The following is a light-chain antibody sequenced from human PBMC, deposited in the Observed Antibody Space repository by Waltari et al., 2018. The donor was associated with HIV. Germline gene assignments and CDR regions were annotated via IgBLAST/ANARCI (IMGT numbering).Light chain of an antibody. V-gene: IGKV4-1*01. J-gene: IGKJ2*01. CDR3: QQYYSTPYT. CDR1: QSLLYSSSNKNS. Sequence: IVMTQSPDSLAVSLGERAPIHCKSSQSLLYSSSNKNSLAWYQHKPGQPPELLIYWASTRDSGVPDRFSGSGSGTDFTLTISSLQAEDGAVYYCQQYYSTPYTFGLGTKLEIK. CDR2: WAS.